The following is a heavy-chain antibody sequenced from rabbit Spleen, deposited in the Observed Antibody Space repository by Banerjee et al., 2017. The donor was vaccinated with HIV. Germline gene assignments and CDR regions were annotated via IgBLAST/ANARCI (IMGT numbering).Heavy chain of an antibody. Sequence: LEESGGDLVKPEGSLTLTCTASGFSFSSSYWICWVRQAPGKGLEWIAGIYGGDDGSTYYANWAKGRFTVSKTSSTTVTLQMTSLTAADTATYFCARDLDGVIGRNFGWWGQGTLVTVS. CDR3: ARDLDGVIGRNFGW. D-gene: IGHD4-1*01. J-gene: IGHJ3*01. V-gene: IGHV1S45*01. CDR2: IYGGDDGST. CDR1: GFSFSSSYW.